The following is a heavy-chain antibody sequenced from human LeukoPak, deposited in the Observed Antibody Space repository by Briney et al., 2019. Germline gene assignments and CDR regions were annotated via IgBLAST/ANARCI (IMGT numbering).Heavy chain of an antibody. CDR1: GGSISTTDFD. CDR3: AKAGTTGIHHWFDP. V-gene: IGHV4-39*01. J-gene: IGHJ5*02. CDR2: ISSSGKS. Sequence: SETLSLTCAVSGGSISTTDFDWAWIRQPPGQGLEWIATISSSGKSYYNPYLMSRVTISVDTSKNQFSLDVTSVTAADTAVYYCAKAGTTGIHHWFDPWGQGNLVTVSS. D-gene: IGHD1-1*01.